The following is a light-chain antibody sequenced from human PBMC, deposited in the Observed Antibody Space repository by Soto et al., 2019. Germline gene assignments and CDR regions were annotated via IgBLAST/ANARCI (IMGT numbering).Light chain of an antibody. J-gene: IGLJ2*01. CDR3: SSYTSNRLVV. CDR1: SSDVGGYNY. V-gene: IGLV2-14*01. Sequence: QSALTQPASVSGSPGQSITISCTGTSSDVGGYNYVSWYQQHPGKAPKLMIYDVSNRPSGVSNRFSGSESGNTASLTISGLQAEDEADYYCSSYTSNRLVVFGGGTKLTVL. CDR2: DVS.